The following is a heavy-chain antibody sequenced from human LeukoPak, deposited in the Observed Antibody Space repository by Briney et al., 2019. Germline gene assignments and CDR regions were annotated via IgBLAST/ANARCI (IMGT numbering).Heavy chain of an antibody. CDR1: GFSFRYHR. CDR2: INRDGSTT. D-gene: IGHD2-15*01. CDR3: TTLAGTFDY. J-gene: IGHJ4*02. Sequence: GGSLRLSCATSGFSFRYHRMHWVRQAPGKGLVWVSRINRDGSTTNYADSVKGRFTISRDNAKNTLFLNMNSLRGEDTDVYYCTTLAGTFDYWGQGTLVTVSS. V-gene: IGHV3-74*01.